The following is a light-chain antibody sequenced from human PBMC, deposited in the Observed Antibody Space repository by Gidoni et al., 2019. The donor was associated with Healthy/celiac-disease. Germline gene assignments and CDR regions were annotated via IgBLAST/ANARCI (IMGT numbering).Light chain of an antibody. CDR3: QQYGSSPRRT. V-gene: IGKV3-20*01. Sequence: EIVLTPSPGTLSLSPRERATLSCRASQSVSRSYLAWYQQKPGQAPRLLIYGASSRATGIPDRFSGSGSGTDFTLTISRLEPEDFAVYYCQQYGSSPRRTFGQGTKVEIK. CDR1: QSVSRSY. J-gene: IGKJ1*01. CDR2: GAS.